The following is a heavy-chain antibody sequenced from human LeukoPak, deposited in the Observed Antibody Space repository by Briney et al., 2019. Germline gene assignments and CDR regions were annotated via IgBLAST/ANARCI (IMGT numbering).Heavy chain of an antibody. J-gene: IGHJ4*02. V-gene: IGHV3-7*01. Sequence: GGSPRLSCAASGFTFSSYWMSWVRQAPGKGLEWVANIKQDGSEKYYVDSVKGRFTISRDNAKNSLYLQMNSLRAEDTAVYYCARDLRGSRLLWFGELSTFDYWGQGTLVTVSS. CDR2: IKQDGSEK. CDR3: ARDLRGSRLLWFGELSTFDY. D-gene: IGHD3-10*01. CDR1: GFTFSSYW.